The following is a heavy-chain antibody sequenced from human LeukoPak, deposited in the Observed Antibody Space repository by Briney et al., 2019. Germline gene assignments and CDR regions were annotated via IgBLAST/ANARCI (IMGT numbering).Heavy chain of an antibody. J-gene: IGHJ4*02. CDR3: ARGQLASTGDY. D-gene: IGHD6-13*01. CDR1: GFTLSGYN. Sequence: PGGSLRLSCAASGFTLSGYNMNWVRQAPGKGLEWVSYISSSSNSIYHADSVKGRFTISRDNAKNSLYLQMKSLRAEDTAVYYCARGQLASTGDYWGQGTLVIVSS. V-gene: IGHV3-48*01. CDR2: ISSSSNSI.